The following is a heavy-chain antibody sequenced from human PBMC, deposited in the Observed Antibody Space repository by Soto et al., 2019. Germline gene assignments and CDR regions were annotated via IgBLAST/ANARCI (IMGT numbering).Heavy chain of an antibody. D-gene: IGHD6-19*01. CDR2: IYYSGST. J-gene: IGHJ4*02. CDR3: ARITPFSGSDY. V-gene: IGHV4-39*01. CDR1: GGSISSSSYY. Sequence: SETLSLTCTVSGGSISSSSYYWGWIRQPPGKGLEWIGSIYYSGSTYYNPSLKSRVTISVDTSKNQFSLKLSSVTAADTAVYYCARITPFSGSDYWGQGTLVPVSS.